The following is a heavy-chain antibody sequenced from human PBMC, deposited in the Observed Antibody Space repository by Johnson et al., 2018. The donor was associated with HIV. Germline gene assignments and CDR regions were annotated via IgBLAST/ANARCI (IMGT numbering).Heavy chain of an antibody. CDR2: IWYDGTNK. CDR3: ANNLQQLATKDAFDI. V-gene: IGHV3-33*06. Sequence: QVQLVESGGGVVQPGRSLRLSCAASGFTFSSYGMHWVRQAPGKGLEWVAVIWYDGTNKYYTDSVQGRFTISRDNSKNMLYLQMNSLRAEDTAVYYCANNLQQLATKDAFDIWGQGTMVTVSS. D-gene: IGHD6-13*01. J-gene: IGHJ3*02. CDR1: GFTFSSYG.